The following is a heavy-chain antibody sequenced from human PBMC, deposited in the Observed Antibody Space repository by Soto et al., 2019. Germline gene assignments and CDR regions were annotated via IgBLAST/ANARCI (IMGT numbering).Heavy chain of an antibody. V-gene: IGHV3-23*01. CDR2: ISGSGGST. CDR3: AKPNWGSPDNYYYYGMDV. Sequence: GGSLRLSCAASGFTFSSYAMSWVRQAPGKGLEWVSAISGSGGSTYYADSVKGRFTISRDNSKNTLYLQMNSLRAEDTAVYYCAKPNWGSPDNYYYYGMDVWGQGTTVTVSS. J-gene: IGHJ6*02. CDR1: GFTFSSYA. D-gene: IGHD7-27*01.